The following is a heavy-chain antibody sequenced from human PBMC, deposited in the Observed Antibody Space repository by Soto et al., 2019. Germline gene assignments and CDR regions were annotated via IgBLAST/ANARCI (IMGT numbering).Heavy chain of an antibody. CDR2: ISAYNGNT. CDR1: GYTFTSYG. J-gene: IGHJ4*02. Sequence: GASVKVSCKASGYTFTSYGISWVRQAPGQGLEWMGWISAYNGNTNYAQKLQGRVTMTTDTSTSTAYMELRSLRSDDTAVYYCARVYYDFWSGYSTDSAIDYWGQGTLVTVSS. V-gene: IGHV1-18*01. CDR3: ARVYYDFWSGYSTDSAIDY. D-gene: IGHD3-3*01.